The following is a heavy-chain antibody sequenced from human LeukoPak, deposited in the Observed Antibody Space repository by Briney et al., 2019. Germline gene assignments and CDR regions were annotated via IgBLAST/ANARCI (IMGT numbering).Heavy chain of an antibody. CDR1: GFTFSSYW. CDR3: ARASYWGSYRTFDY. Sequence: GGSLRLSCAASGFTFSSYWMSWVRQAPVKGLEWVANIKQDGSEKYYVDSVKGRFTISRDNAKNSLYLQMNSLRAEDTAVYYCARASYWGSYRTFDYWGQGTLVTVSS. CDR2: IKQDGSEK. V-gene: IGHV3-7*01. J-gene: IGHJ4*02. D-gene: IGHD3-16*02.